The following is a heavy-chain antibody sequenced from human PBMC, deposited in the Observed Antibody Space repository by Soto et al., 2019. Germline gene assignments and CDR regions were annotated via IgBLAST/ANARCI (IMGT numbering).Heavy chain of an antibody. CDR3: ASLNAGGDYVSRFLFDY. D-gene: IGHD4-17*01. CDR1: GDSISSSDW. Sequence: PSETLSLTCAVSGDSISSSDWWNWVRQPPGKGLEWIGEISYSGSTNYNPSLYSRVTISADKSKNQFSLKLSSVTAADTAVYYCASLNAGGDYVSRFLFDYLGQRTLVTVSS. V-gene: IGHV4-4*02. J-gene: IGHJ4*02. CDR2: ISYSGST.